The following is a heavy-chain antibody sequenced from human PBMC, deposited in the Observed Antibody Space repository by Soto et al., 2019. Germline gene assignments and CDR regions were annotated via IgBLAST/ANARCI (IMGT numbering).Heavy chain of an antibody. Sequence: SETLSLTCTVSGGSIRNVYWSWIRQAPGKGLEWIGFIFHSGNAKYNPSLKSRVTISVDTSKNQFSLSLDSVTAADTAVYFCARAHAPTLPFDSWGQGPLVTVYS. D-gene: IGHD2-15*01. CDR2: IFHSGNA. CDR1: GGSIRNVY. V-gene: IGHV4-59*01. CDR3: ARAHAPTLPFDS. J-gene: IGHJ4*01.